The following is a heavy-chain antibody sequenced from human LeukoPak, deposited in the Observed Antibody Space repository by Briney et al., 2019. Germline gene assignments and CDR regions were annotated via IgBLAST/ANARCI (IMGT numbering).Heavy chain of an antibody. CDR2: ISTSGST. J-gene: IGHJ4*02. D-gene: IGHD2-15*01. CDR3: ARGAALAIDY. CDR1: GGSVTSGSYY. Sequence: PSETLSLTCSVSGGSVTSGSYYWSWIRQPAGKGLEWIGRISTSGSTSYNPSLKSRVTMSLDTSKNQFSLKLNSLTAADTAVYYCARGAALAIDYWGQGALVTVSS. V-gene: IGHV4-61*02.